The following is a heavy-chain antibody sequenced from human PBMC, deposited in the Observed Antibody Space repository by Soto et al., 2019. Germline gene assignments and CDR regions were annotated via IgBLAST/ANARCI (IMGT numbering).Heavy chain of an antibody. V-gene: IGHV4-59*08. CDR1: GGSISSYY. Sequence: QVQLQESGPGLVKPSETLSLTCTVSGGSISSYYWIWIRQPPGKGLEWIGYIYYSGSTNYNPPLKSRVTISVDTSKNQFALQLSAVTAADTAVYYCASFNWYFDLWGRGTLVTVSS. J-gene: IGHJ2*01. CDR2: IYYSGST. CDR3: ASFNWYFDL.